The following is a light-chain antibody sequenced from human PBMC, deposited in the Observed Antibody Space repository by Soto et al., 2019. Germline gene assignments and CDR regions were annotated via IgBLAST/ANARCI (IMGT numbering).Light chain of an antibody. CDR1: QSVNNY. Sequence: EIVLTQSPATLSLSPGERATLSCRASQSVNNYLAWYQQKPGQAPRLVIYDVFNRATGTPARFSGSGSGTAFTLTISSLEPDDVGVYYCQQRRNWPWLTFGGGTRVEI. CDR2: DVF. J-gene: IGKJ4*01. V-gene: IGKV3-11*01. CDR3: QQRRNWPWLT.